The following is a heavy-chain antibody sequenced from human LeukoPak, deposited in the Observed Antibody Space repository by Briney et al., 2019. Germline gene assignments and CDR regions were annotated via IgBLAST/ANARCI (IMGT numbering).Heavy chain of an antibody. J-gene: IGHJ6*03. Sequence: GGSLRLSCAASGFTFSSYGMYWVRQAPGKGLEWVAFIRYDGSNKYYADSVKGRFTISRDNSKNTLYLQMKSLRAEDTAVYYCAKGGGYEAQYYYYYLHVWGKGTTVTISS. CDR2: IRYDGSNK. D-gene: IGHD5-12*01. CDR3: AKGGGYEAQYYYYYLHV. CDR1: GFTFSSYG. V-gene: IGHV3-30*02.